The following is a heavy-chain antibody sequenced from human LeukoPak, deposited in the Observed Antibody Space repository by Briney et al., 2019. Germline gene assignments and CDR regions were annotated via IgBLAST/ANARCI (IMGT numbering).Heavy chain of an antibody. V-gene: IGHV3-30*18. D-gene: IGHD3-22*01. CDR1: GFTFSSYG. CDR2: ISYDGSNK. Sequence: GGSLRLSCAASGFTFSSYGMHWVRQAPGKGLEWVAVISYDGSNKYYADSVKGRFTISRDNSKNTLYLQMNSLRAEDTAVYYCAKDLHDSSGYTPLWWGQGTLVTASS. CDR3: AKDLHDSSGYTPLW. J-gene: IGHJ4*02.